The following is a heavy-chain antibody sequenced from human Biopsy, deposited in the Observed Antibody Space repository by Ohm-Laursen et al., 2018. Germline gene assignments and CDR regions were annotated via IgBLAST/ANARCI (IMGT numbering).Heavy chain of an antibody. D-gene: IGHD1-1*01. CDR2: FAPENGKT. CDR3: AADINVWNVNY. Sequence: GSSVYVSCNVSGYTLTALSMHWVRQAPGRGLEWMGGFAPENGKTIYAQKFQGRITMTEDTSTDTAYMELSRLRAEDKGVNYCAADINVWNVNYWGQGTQVTVSS. CDR1: GYTLTALS. J-gene: IGHJ4*02. V-gene: IGHV1-24*01.